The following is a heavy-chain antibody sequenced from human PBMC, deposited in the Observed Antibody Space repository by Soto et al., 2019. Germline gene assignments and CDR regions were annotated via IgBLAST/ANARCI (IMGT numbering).Heavy chain of an antibody. CDR1: GYTFTDYY. CDR2: INPNSGAT. Sequence: QVQLVSSGAEVKKPGASVKVSCRASGYTFTDYYIPWVRQAPGQGLQWVGWINPNSGATEYAQKFQGRVTMTRDPSISTVYMEGPRLRSDATALYFCARAAPLRYSGYALDHWGQGTRVTVAT. J-gene: IGHJ4*02. V-gene: IGHV1-2*02. D-gene: IGHD5-12*01. CDR3: ARAAPLRYSGYALDH.